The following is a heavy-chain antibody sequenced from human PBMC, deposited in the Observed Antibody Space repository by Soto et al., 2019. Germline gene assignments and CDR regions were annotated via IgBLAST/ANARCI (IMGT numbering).Heavy chain of an antibody. CDR1: SGSIGSGLW. CDR3: ARAASLSPFDC. D-gene: IGHD6-6*01. CDR2: IYHSGNT. Sequence: QMQLQESGPGLVKPSGTLSLTCGVSSGSIGSGLWWNWVRQPPGKGLEWIGEIYHSGNTNYNASLKSRVTISVDESKNQFSLKLTSVTAADTAVYFCARAASLSPFDCWGQGILVTVSS. J-gene: IGHJ4*02. V-gene: IGHV4-4*02.